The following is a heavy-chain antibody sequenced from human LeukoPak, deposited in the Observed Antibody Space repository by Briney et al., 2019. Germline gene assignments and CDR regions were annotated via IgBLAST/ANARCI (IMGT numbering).Heavy chain of an antibody. CDR2: ISSSGSTI. CDR1: GFTFSIYE. J-gene: IGHJ6*02. V-gene: IGHV3-48*03. CDR3: ARVANITTFGMDV. Sequence: GGSLRLSCAASGFTFSIYEMNWVRQAPGKGLEWVSYISSSGSTIYYVDSVKGRFTISRDNAKNSLYLQMNSLRAEDTAVYYCARVANITTFGMDVWGQGTTATVSS. D-gene: IGHD3-9*01.